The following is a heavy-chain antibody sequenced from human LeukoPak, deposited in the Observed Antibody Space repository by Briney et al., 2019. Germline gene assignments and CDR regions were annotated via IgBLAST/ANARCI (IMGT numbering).Heavy chain of an antibody. CDR2: IRYDGNEK. CDR1: GFTFTSNA. J-gene: IGHJ4*02. D-gene: IGHD1-26*01. CDR3: ARERDRRGYFDY. Sequence: GGSLRLSCAASGFTFTSNAMHWVCQAPGKGLEWVTFIRYDGNEKYYADSVKCRFTGSRDNSKNMLFLQMNSLRVEDTAVYYCARERDRRGYFDYWGQGTLVTVSS. V-gene: IGHV3-30*02.